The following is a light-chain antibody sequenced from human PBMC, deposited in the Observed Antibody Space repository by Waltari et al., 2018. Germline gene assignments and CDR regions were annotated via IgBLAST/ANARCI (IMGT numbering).Light chain of an antibody. CDR3: SSYTDTNTLHVV. CDR2: GVT. J-gene: IGLJ2*01. Sequence: SALPQPASVSGSPGQSITISCTGTSSYIGYFNHISWYQQHPGEGPKLIIYGVTKRPSGVSNRFSGSKSGNTASLTISGLQADDEAEYFCSSYTDTNTLHVVFGGGTKLSVL. CDR1: SSYIGYFNH. V-gene: IGLV2-14*03.